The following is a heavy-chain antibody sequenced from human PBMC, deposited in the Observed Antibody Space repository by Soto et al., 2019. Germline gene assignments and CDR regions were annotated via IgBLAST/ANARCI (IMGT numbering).Heavy chain of an antibody. CDR1: GGSISGGDYY. D-gene: IGHD1-7*01. V-gene: IGHV4-30-4*01. J-gene: IGHJ4*02. CDR2: IYYSGST. Sequence: TLSLTCTVPGGSISGGDYYWSWIRQPPGKGLEWIGYIYYSGSTYYNPSLRSRVTISVDTSKNQFSLKLSSVTAADTAAYYRARVPYNRNSNPPDYIDYWGQGTLVTVSS. CDR3: ARVPYNRNSNPPDYIDY.